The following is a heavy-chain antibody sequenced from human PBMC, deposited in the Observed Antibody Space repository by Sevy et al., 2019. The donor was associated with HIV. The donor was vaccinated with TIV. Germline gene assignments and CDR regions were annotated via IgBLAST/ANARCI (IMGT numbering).Heavy chain of an antibody. Sequence: GGSLRLSCAASGFTFDDYAMHWVRQAPGKGLEWVSGISWNSGSIGYADSVKGRFTISRDNAKNSLYLQMNSLRAEDTALYYCVKGGPRGGSGSYGVYYYYYYGMNVWGQGTTVTVSS. V-gene: IGHV3-9*01. D-gene: IGHD3-10*01. CDR3: VKGGPRGGSGSYGVYYYYYYGMNV. CDR1: GFTFDDYA. CDR2: ISWNSGSI. J-gene: IGHJ6*02.